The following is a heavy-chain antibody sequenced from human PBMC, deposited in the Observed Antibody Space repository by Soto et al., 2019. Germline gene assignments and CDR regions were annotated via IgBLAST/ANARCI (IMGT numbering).Heavy chain of an antibody. CDR1: GYTFTGYY. CDR2: INPNNGGT. Sequence: QVQLVQSGAEVKKSGASVMVSCKASGYTFTGYYIHWVRQAPGQGLEWMGWINPNNGGTNYVQKFQGRVTMTRDTSISTAYMELSRLRSDDTAVYYCARQYGDFVGSEFDPWGQGTLVTVSS. V-gene: IGHV1-2*02. D-gene: IGHD4-17*01. CDR3: ARQYGDFVGSEFDP. J-gene: IGHJ5*02.